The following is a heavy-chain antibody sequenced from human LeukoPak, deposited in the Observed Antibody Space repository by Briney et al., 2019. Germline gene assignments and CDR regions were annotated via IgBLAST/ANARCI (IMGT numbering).Heavy chain of an antibody. CDR1: GFTFSRFW. Sequence: PGGSLRLSCAASGFTFSRFWMNWVRQAPGKGLEWVADIKEDGGEKDYVDSVKGRFTISRDNSKNTLYLQVNSLRAEDTAVYYCARGGASELYYFDYWGQGTLVTVSS. J-gene: IGHJ4*02. CDR2: IKEDGGEK. D-gene: IGHD2-15*01. CDR3: ARGGASELYYFDY. V-gene: IGHV3-7*05.